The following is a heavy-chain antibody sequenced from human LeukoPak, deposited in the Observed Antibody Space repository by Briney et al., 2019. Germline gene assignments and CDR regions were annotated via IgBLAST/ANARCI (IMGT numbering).Heavy chain of an antibody. CDR1: GGSFSGYY. V-gene: IGHV4-34*01. CDR3: ARGKIGRFLEWLLFWFDP. D-gene: IGHD3-3*01. J-gene: IGHJ5*02. CDR2: INHSGST. Sequence: SETLSLTCAVYGGSFSGYYWSWIRQPPGKGLEWIGEINHSGSTYYNPSLKSRVTISVDTSKNQFSLKLSSVTAADTAVYYCARGKIGRFLEWLLFWFDPWGQGTLVTVSS.